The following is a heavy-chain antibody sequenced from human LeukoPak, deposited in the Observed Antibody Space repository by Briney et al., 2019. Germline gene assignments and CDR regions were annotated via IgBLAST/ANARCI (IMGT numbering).Heavy chain of an antibody. CDR3: ARVGTSNYRFFDS. Sequence: GESLQISCKASGYSFTNYWIAWVRQMPGKGLEWMGIIYPSDSDIRYNPSFQGQVTISADKSISTAYLKWSSLKASDTAVYYCARVGTSNYRFFDSWGQGTLVTVSS. CDR1: GYSFTNYW. CDR2: IYPSDSDI. D-gene: IGHD1-1*01. J-gene: IGHJ4*02. V-gene: IGHV5-51*01.